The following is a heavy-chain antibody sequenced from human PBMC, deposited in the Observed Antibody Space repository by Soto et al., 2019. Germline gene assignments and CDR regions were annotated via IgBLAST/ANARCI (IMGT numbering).Heavy chain of an antibody. J-gene: IGHJ6*02. CDR1: GFTFSTSS. CDR2: IVGGSGNT. CDR3: AARRVGLYAMDV. V-gene: IGHV1-58*01. Sequence: MQLVQSGPEVKKPGTSVKVSCKASGFTFSTSSVQWVRQARGQRPEWIGWIVGGSGNTNYEPKFQQRVIITRDMSTTTAYMEVTSLRSDDTAMYYCAARRVGLYAMDVWGQGTTVTVSS. D-gene: IGHD3-10*01.